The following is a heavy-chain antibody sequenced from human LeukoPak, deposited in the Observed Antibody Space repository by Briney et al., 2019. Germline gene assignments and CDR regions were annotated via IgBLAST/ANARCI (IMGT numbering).Heavy chain of an antibody. CDR3: AKMDPTDWFDP. Sequence: PSETLSLTCTVSGGSISSYYWSWIRQPAGKGLEWIGRIYSSGTTNYSPSLKSRVTISVDTSKNQFSLRLSSVTAADTAVYYCAKMDPTDWFDPWGQGTLVTVSS. CDR2: IYSSGTT. V-gene: IGHV4-4*07. CDR1: GGSISSYY. J-gene: IGHJ5*02. D-gene: IGHD4-11*01.